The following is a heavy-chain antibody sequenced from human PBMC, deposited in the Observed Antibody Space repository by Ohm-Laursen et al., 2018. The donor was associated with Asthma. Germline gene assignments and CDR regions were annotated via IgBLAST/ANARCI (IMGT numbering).Heavy chain of an antibody. D-gene: IGHD1-1*01. CDR1: GGTISSGDYY. J-gene: IGHJ4*02. Sequence: SLTLSLTGTVSGGTISSGDYYWSWIRQPPGKGLEWIGYIYYSGSTYYNPSLKSRVTISVDTSKNQFSLKLSSVTAADTTVYYCARGPMHDYYFDNWGQGTLVTVSS. V-gene: IGHV4-30-4*01. CDR2: IYYSGST. CDR3: ARGPMHDYYFDN.